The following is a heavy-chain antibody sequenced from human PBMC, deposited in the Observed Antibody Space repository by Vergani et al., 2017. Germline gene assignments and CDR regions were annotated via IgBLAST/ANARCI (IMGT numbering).Heavy chain of an antibody. V-gene: IGHV4-34*01. CDR1: GGSFSGYY. CDR2: INHSGST. D-gene: IGHD5-12*01. J-gene: IGHJ6*03. CDR3: ARDDEWLRFYYYYYMDV. Sequence: QVQLQQWGAGLLKPSETLSLTCAVYGGSFSGYYWSWIRQPPGKGLEWIGEINHSGSTNYNPSLKSRVTISVDTSKNQFSLKLSSVTAADTAVYYCARDDEWLRFYYYYYMDVWGKGTTVTVSS.